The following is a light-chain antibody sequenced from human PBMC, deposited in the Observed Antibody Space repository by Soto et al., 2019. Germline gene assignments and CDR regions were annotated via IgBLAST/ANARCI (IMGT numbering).Light chain of an antibody. Sequence: DIQMTQSPSTLSASVGDRVTTTCRASQSISSWLAWYQQKPGKAPKLLIYDASSLESGVPSRFSGSGSGTEFTLTISSLQPDDFATYSCQQYNSYSLTVGGGSKVEIK. CDR1: QSISSW. CDR2: DAS. J-gene: IGKJ4*01. V-gene: IGKV1-5*01. CDR3: QQYNSYSLT.